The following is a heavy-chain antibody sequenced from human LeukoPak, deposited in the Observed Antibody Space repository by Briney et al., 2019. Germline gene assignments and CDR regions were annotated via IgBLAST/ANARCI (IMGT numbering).Heavy chain of an antibody. CDR3: ARAPPDSSGYYSNWFDP. Sequence: ASVKVSCKASGYTFTSYAMRWVRQAPGQRLEWMGWINAGNGNTKYSQKFQGRVTITRDTSASTAYMELSSLRSEDTAVYYCARAPPDSSGYYSNWFDPWGQGTLVTVSS. CDR1: GYTFTSYA. D-gene: IGHD3-22*01. J-gene: IGHJ5*02. CDR2: INAGNGNT. V-gene: IGHV1-3*01.